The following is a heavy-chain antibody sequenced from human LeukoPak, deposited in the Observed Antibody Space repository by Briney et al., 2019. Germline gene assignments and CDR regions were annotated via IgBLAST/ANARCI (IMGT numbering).Heavy chain of an antibody. V-gene: IGHV4-61*02. CDR2: IYTSGST. CDR1: GDSISSGTYY. Sequence: PSETLSLTCTVSGDSISSGTYYWSWIRQPAGKGLEWIGRIYTSGSTNYNPSLKSRVTISVDTSKNQFSLKLSSVTAADTAVYYCARSRSESSTLYYYYYYMDVWGKGVTVTVSS. CDR3: ARSRSESSTLYYYYYYMDV. J-gene: IGHJ6*03. D-gene: IGHD1-26*01.